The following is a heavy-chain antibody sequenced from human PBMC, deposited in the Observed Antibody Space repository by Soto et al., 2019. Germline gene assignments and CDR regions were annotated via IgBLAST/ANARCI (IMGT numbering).Heavy chain of an antibody. V-gene: IGHV3-11*01. J-gene: IGHJ6*02. D-gene: IGHD1-26*01. Sequence: QVQLVESGGGLVKPGGSLRLSCAASGFIFSDYYMTWIRQAPGKGLEWVSYISSSGGTIYYADSVKGRFTISRDNAKNSLYLQMNSLRADDTAVYYCARHEMSYSGDMDVWGQGTTVTVSS. CDR1: GFIFSDYY. CDR3: ARHEMSYSGDMDV. CDR2: ISSSGGTI.